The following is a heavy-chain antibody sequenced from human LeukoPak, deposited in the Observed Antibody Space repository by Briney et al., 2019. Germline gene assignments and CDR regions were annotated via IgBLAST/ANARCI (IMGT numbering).Heavy chain of an antibody. J-gene: IGHJ5*02. D-gene: IGHD3-10*01. CDR3: ARGLRSYYGSGSYYAWVWFDP. CDR1: GYTLTELS. V-gene: IGHV1-24*01. Sequence: ASVKVSCKVSGYTLTELSMHWVRQAPGKGLEWMGGFDPEDGETIYAQKFQGRVTMTEDTSTDTAYMELSSLRSEDTAVYYCARGLRSYYGSGSYYAWVWFDPWGQGTLVTVSS. CDR2: FDPEDGET.